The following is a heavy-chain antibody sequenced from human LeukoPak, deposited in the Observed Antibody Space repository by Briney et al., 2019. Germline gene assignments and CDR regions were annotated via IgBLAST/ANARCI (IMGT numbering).Heavy chain of an antibody. CDR3: ARAGRYCSGGSCYHDAFDI. Sequence: GGSLRLSCAASGFTFSSYSMNWVRQAPGKGLEWVSSISSSSSYIYYADSVKGRFTISRDNAKNSLYLQMNSLRAEDTAVYYCARAGRYCSGGSCYHDAFDIWGQGTMVTVSS. D-gene: IGHD2-15*01. CDR2: ISSSSSYI. J-gene: IGHJ3*02. V-gene: IGHV3-21*01. CDR1: GFTFSSYS.